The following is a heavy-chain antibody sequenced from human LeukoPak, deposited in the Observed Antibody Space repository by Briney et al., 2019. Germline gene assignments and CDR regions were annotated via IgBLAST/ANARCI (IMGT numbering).Heavy chain of an antibody. J-gene: IGHJ4*02. Sequence: PGGSLRLSCAASGFTFSSYGMHWVRQAPGKGLEWVAFIRYDGSNKYYADSVKGRFTISRDNSKNTLYMQMNSLRAEDTAVYYCAKVGPLGYCTNGVCRTPFDYWGQGTLVTVSS. CDR3: AKVGPLGYCTNGVCRTPFDY. CDR1: GFTFSSYG. D-gene: IGHD2-8*01. CDR2: IRYDGSNK. V-gene: IGHV3-30*02.